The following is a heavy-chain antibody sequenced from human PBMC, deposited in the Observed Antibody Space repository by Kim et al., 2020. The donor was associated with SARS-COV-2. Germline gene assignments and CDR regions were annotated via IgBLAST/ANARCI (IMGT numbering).Heavy chain of an antibody. CDR1: GGSFSGYY. CDR3: ARGGRFPRLSVATINFDY. D-gene: IGHD5-12*01. CDR2: INHSGST. J-gene: IGHJ4*02. Sequence: SETLSLTCAVYGGSFSGYYWSWIRQPPGKGLEWIGEINHSGSTNYNPSLKSRVTISVDTSKNQFSLKLSSVTAADTAVYYCARGGRFPRLSVATINFDYWGQGTLVTVSS. V-gene: IGHV4-34*01.